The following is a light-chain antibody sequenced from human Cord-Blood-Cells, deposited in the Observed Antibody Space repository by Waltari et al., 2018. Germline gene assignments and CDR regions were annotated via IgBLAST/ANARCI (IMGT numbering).Light chain of an antibody. V-gene: IGLV2-14*03. CDR1: SSDVGGYNY. CDR3: SSYTSSSTLDV. CDR2: DVS. Sequence: QSALTQPASVSGSPGQSITISCTGTSSDVGGYNYVSWYQQHPGKAPKLMIYDVSNRPSGFSNRFSGSKSGNTASLTISGLQAEDEADYYCSSYTSSSTLDVFGGGTKLTVL. J-gene: IGLJ3*02.